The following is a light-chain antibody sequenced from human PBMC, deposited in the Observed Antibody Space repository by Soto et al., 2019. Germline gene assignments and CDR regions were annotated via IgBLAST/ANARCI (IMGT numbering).Light chain of an antibody. CDR1: QSINYY. Sequence: DIQMTQSPSSLSASIGDRVIITCRASQSINYYLNWYQQQPGKAPKLLVSTAASLRSGVPSRFSGRASRTAFALTISSLQPEDFATYYCQRSFTTPYTFGQGTKLEI. CDR2: TAA. J-gene: IGKJ2*01. CDR3: QRSFTTPYT. V-gene: IGKV1-39*01.